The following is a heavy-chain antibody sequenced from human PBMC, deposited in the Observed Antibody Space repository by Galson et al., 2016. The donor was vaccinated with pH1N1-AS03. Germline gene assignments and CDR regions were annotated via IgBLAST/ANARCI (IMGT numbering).Heavy chain of an antibody. Sequence: SLRLSCAASGFIFSNYAMSWVRQAPGKGLEWVSVITSRGSTYYADSVKGRFTISRDNSKNTLYLQMNSLRAEDTAVYYFAKDPIQYGDYVWYFDYWGQGTLVTVSS. V-gene: IGHV3-23*01. J-gene: IGHJ4*02. CDR1: GFIFSNYA. D-gene: IGHD4-17*01. CDR2: ITSRGST. CDR3: AKDPIQYGDYVWYFDY.